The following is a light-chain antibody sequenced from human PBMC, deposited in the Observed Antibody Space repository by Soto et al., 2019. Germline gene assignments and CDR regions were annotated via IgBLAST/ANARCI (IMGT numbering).Light chain of an antibody. CDR3: SSYASNGDVL. V-gene: IGLV2-14*03. Sequence: QSALTQPASVSGSPGQSITISCTGTSSDVGTYEYVSWYQHHPGKAPKLMIYDVSNRPSEVSDRFSGSKSGNTASLTISGLQAEDEADYYCSSYASNGDVLFGGGTKVTVL. CDR1: SSDVGTYEY. CDR2: DVS. J-gene: IGLJ2*01.